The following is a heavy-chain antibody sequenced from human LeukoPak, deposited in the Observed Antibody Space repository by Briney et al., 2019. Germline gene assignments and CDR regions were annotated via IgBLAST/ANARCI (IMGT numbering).Heavy chain of an antibody. CDR3: ARAIIVVVPAASSDDACAT. J-gene: IGHJ3*02. V-gene: IGHV3-33*01. CDR2: ICCDGSNK. CDR1: GFTFSSYG. D-gene: IGHD2-2*01. Sequence: GRSLRLSCAASGFTFSSYGMHWVRQAPGKGLEWVSAICCDGSNKYYADSVKGRFTISRDNSKNTLYLQMNSLRAEDTAVYYCARAIIVVVPAASSDDACATWGEGTMLTVSS.